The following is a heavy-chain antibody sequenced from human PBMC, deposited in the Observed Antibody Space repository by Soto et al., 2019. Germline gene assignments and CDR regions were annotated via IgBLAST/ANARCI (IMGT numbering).Heavy chain of an antibody. CDR3: ASRDPGTSVDY. CDR2: IYRTGST. Sequence: LSLTCAVSGGAFTINNWLTWVRQPPGQGLEWIGEIYRTGSTNYNPSLKSRVTISLDKSENQFSLKVTSLTAADTAVYYCASRDPGTSVDYWGQGTLVTVYS. CDR1: GGAFTINNW. V-gene: IGHV4-4*02. J-gene: IGHJ4*02. D-gene: IGHD1-7*01.